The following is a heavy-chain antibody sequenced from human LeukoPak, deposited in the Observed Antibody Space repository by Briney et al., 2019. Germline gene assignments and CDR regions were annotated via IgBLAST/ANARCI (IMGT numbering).Heavy chain of an antibody. Sequence: GGSLRLSCTASKFTFSNYGMQWVRQAPGKGLEWVAVISSDGGTKYYADSVKGRFTLSRDNSRNTLDLQRNSLGPEDTAVYYCAKEYDSGGYGAYFDYWGQGTLVTVSS. D-gene: IGHD3-10*01. J-gene: IGHJ4*02. CDR2: ISSDGGTK. V-gene: IGHV3-30*18. CDR3: AKEYDSGGYGAYFDY. CDR1: KFTFSNYG.